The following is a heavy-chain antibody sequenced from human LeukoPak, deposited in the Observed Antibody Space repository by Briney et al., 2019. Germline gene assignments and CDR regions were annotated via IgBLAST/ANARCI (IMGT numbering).Heavy chain of an antibody. Sequence: GRSLRLSCAASGFTFSSYAMHWVRQAPGKGLEWVAVISYDGSNKYYADSVKGRFTISRDNSKNTLYLQMNRLRAEDTAVYYCARGEGMVTTFEVLGYWGQGTLVTVSS. CDR3: ARGEGMVTTFEVLGY. D-gene: IGHD3-10*02. CDR2: ISYDGSNK. V-gene: IGHV3-30-3*01. CDR1: GFTFSSYA. J-gene: IGHJ4*02.